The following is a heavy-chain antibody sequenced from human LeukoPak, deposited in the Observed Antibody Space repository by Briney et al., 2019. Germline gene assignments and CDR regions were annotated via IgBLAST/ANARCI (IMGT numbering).Heavy chain of an antibody. CDR2: IHYSGST. J-gene: IGHJ3*02. V-gene: IGHV4-39*07. CDR1: GGSISSSSYY. Sequence: SETLSLTCTVSGGSISSSSYYWGWIRQPPGKGLEWIGSIHYSGSTYYNPSLKSRVTISVDTSKNQFSLKLSSVTAADTAVYYCAREVAYYYDSSGYYNDAFDIWGQGTMVTVSS. CDR3: AREVAYYYDSSGYYNDAFDI. D-gene: IGHD3-22*01.